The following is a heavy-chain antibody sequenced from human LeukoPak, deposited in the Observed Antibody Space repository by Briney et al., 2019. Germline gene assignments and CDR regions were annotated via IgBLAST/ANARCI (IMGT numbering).Heavy chain of an antibody. V-gene: IGHV1-8*03. CDR2: MNPNSGNT. D-gene: IGHD4-17*01. Sequence: ASVKVSCKASGYTFTSYDINWVRQATGQGLEWMGWMNPNSGNTGYAQKFQGRVTITGNTSISTAYMELSSLRSEDTAVYYCARANYGDSGWFDPWGQGTLVTVSS. J-gene: IGHJ5*02. CDR1: GYTFTSYD. CDR3: ARANYGDSGWFDP.